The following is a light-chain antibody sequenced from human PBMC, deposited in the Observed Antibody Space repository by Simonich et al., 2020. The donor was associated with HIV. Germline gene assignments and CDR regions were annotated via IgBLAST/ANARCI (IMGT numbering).Light chain of an antibody. CDR3: QQYNNWPLT. J-gene: IGKJ5*01. CDR2: GAS. Sequence: DIVMTQSPATLSVSPGGRATLSCRASPSFISNFAWYQQKPGQAPRLLIYGASTRATGIPARFSGSGSGTEFTLTISSLQSEDFAVYYCQQYNNWPLTFGQGTRLEIK. V-gene: IGKV3-15*01. CDR1: PSFISN.